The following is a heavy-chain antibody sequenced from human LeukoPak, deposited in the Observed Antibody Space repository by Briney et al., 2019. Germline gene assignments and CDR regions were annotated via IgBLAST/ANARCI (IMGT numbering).Heavy chain of an antibody. Sequence: SETLSLTCTVSGGSISSSSYYWGWIRQPPEKGLEWIGSIYHSGSTYYHPSLMSRVAISEDRSKNQSYLKLMSVTAADTAVYYCAQSRENGPPYYFDYWGQGTLVTVSS. D-gene: IGHD1-1*01. CDR2: IYHSGST. CDR1: GGSISSSSYY. CDR3: AQSRENGPPYYFDY. V-gene: IGHV4-39*07. J-gene: IGHJ4*02.